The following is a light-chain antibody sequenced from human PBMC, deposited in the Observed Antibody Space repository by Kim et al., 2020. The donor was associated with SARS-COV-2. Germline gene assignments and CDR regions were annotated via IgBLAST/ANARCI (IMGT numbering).Light chain of an antibody. J-gene: IGLJ3*02. CDR2: QDT. Sequence: SYELTQPPSVSVSPGQTASITCSGDKLGDKYVCWYQQKPGQSPAPVIFQDTKRPSAIPERFSGSKSGNTATLTISGTQPTDEAYYYCQVWDSSTKGVFGG. CDR3: QVWDSSTKGV. V-gene: IGLV3-1*01. CDR1: KLGDKY.